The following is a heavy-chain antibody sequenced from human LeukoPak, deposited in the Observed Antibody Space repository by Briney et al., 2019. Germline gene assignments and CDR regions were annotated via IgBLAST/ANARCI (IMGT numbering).Heavy chain of an antibody. V-gene: IGHV3-48*03. D-gene: IGHD3-10*01. CDR3: ARVLGKRFGELLDIGDFDY. Sequence: GGSLRLSCAASGFTFGSYEMNWVRQAPGEGLEWVSYISSSGSTIYYADSVKGRFTISRDNAKNSLYLQMNSLRAEDTAVYYCARVLGKRFGELLDIGDFDYWGQGTLVTLSS. CDR2: ISSSGSTI. J-gene: IGHJ4*02. CDR1: GFTFGSYE.